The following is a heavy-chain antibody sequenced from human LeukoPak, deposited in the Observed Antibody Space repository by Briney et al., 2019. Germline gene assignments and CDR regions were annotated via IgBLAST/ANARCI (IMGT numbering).Heavy chain of an antibody. CDR2: ISMNSGSI. V-gene: IGHV3-9*03. D-gene: IGHD3-22*01. CDR1: GFTFDDYS. J-gene: IGHJ4*02. Sequence: GRSLRLSCAASGFTFDDYSMHWVRQAQPKGLEWVSGISMNSGSIGYTYSLKGRVTISRDNAKNSLYLKMNSLRAEDMALYYCAKDVGVGYDYDSSGYYGYWGPGTLVTVSS. CDR3: AKDVGVGYDYDSSGYYGY.